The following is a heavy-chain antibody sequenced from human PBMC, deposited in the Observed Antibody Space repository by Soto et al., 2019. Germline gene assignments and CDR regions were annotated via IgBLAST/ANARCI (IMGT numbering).Heavy chain of an antibody. CDR1: GFTFSSYG. Sequence: QVQLVESGGGVVQPGRSLRLSCAASGFTFSSYGMHWVRQAPGKGLEWVAVISYDGSNKYYADSVKGRFTISRDNSKNTLYLQMNSLRAKDTAVYYCAKDSRYFDWLFQGPFDYWGQGTLVTVSS. CDR3: AKDSRYFDWLFQGPFDY. D-gene: IGHD3-9*01. V-gene: IGHV3-30*18. CDR2: ISYDGSNK. J-gene: IGHJ4*02.